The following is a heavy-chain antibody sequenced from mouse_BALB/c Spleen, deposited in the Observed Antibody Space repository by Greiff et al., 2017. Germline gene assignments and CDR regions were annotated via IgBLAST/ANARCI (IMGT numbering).Heavy chain of an antibody. V-gene: IGHV5-17*02. J-gene: IGHJ2*01. CDR3: ARSGGYWYYFDY. Sequence: DVMLVESGGGLVQPGGSRKLSCAASGFTFSSFGMHWVRQAPEKGLEWVAYISSGSSTIYYADTVKGRFTISRDNPKNTLFLQMTSLRSEDTAMYYCARSGGYWYYFDYWGQGTTLTVSS. CDR1: GFTFSSFG. D-gene: IGHD2-3*01. CDR2: ISSGSSTI.